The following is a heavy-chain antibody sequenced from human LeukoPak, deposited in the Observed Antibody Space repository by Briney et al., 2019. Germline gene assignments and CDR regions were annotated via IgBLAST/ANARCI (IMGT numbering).Heavy chain of an antibody. CDR2: ISSSSSYI. CDR3: ARGPNYYDSSGPGTD. Sequence: GGSLRLSCAASGFTFSSYSMNWVRQAPGKGLEWVSSISSSSSYIYYADSVKGRFAISRDNAKNSLYLQMNSLRAEDTAVYYCARGPNYYDSSGPGTDWGQGTLVTVSS. D-gene: IGHD3-22*01. J-gene: IGHJ4*02. CDR1: GFTFSSYS. V-gene: IGHV3-21*01.